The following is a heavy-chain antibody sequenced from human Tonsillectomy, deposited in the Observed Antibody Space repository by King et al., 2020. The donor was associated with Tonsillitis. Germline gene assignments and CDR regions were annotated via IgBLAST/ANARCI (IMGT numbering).Heavy chain of an antibody. CDR2: IFPGDSDT. V-gene: IGHV5-51*01. Sequence: WVRQMPGKGLEWMGIIFPGDSDTRYSPSFQGQVTISADKSISTAYLQWSSLKASDTAMYYCARIPRTIDIIVVPTGNNWFDPWGQGNLVTVSS. D-gene: IGHD3-22*01. CDR3: ARIPRTIDIIVVPTGNNWFDP. J-gene: IGHJ5*02.